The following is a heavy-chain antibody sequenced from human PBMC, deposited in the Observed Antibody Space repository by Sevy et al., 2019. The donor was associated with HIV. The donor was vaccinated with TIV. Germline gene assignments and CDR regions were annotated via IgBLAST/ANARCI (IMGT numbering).Heavy chain of an antibody. V-gene: IGHV3-53*01. CDR1: GVTVSSNF. CDR3: ARGKHVSDYYGSFDY. J-gene: IGHJ4*02. D-gene: IGHD3-3*01. CDR2: IWLTGAT. Sequence: GGSLRLSCTVSGVTVSSNFISWVRQAPGKGLQWVSVIWLTGATYYADSVKGRFTISRDNSKNTVYLDMSSLRADDTAVYFCARGKHVSDYYGSFDYWGQGTLVTVSS.